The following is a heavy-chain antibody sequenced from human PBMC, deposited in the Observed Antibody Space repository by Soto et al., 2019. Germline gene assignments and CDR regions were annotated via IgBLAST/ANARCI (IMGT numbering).Heavy chain of an antibody. J-gene: IGHJ4*02. CDR1: GFTFSSYG. CDR2: ISNDGSNK. Sequence: QVQLVESGGGVVQPGRSLRLSCAASGFTFSSYGMHWVRQAPGKGLEWVAVISNDGSNKYHADSVKGRFTISRDNSKNTLYLQMNSLRAEDTAVYHCAKDRGWAPFDDWSQGTLVTVSS. CDR3: AKDRGWAPFDD. V-gene: IGHV3-30*18. D-gene: IGHD1-26*01.